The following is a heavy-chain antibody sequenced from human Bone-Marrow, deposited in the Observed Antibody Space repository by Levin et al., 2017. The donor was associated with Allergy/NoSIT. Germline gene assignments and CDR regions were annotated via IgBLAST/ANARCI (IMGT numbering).Heavy chain of an antibody. CDR1: GFSFSSYA. CDR2: ISGGGGNT. D-gene: IGHD2-2*01. V-gene: IGHV3-23*01. Sequence: GGSLRLSCAASGFSFSSYAMSWVRQAPGKGLEWVSAISGGGGNTYYADSVKGRFTISRDNSKNTLDLQMNSLRVADTALYSCAKAHIVIIPAAISGFDNWGQGTLVTVSS. J-gene: IGHJ4*01. CDR3: AKAHIVIIPAAISGFDN.